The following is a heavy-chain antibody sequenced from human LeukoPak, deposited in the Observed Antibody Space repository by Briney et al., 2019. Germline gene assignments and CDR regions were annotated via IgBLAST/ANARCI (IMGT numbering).Heavy chain of an antibody. CDR2: NDYSGST. V-gene: IGHV4-59*11. J-gene: IGHJ6*03. D-gene: IGHD3-10*01. CDR3: AGGATFRGTYYMDV. Sequence: SSETLSLTCIVSGGPISTHYWSWSRQPPGKGLEWIGYNDYSGSTNYNPSLKSRVTISVDTSKNQFSLKLNSVTAADTAVYYCAGGATFRGTYYMDVWGKGTTVTVSS. CDR1: GGPISTHY.